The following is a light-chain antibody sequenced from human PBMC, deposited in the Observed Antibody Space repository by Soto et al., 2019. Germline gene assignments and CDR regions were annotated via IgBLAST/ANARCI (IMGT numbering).Light chain of an antibody. CDR2: GNS. CDR1: SSNIGAGYD. V-gene: IGLV1-40*01. CDR3: QSYDSSHVV. Sequence: QSVLTQPPSVSGGPGQRVTISCTGSSSNIGAGYDVHWYQQLPGTAPKLLIYGNSNRPSGVPDRFSGSKSGTSASLAITGLQAEDEADYYCQSYDSSHVVFGGGTQLTVL. J-gene: IGLJ2*01.